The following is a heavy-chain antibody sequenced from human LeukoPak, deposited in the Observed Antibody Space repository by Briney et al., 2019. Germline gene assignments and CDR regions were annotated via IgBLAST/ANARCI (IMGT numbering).Heavy chain of an antibody. D-gene: IGHD1-26*01. CDR1: GFTFRSYA. J-gene: IGHJ4*02. Sequence: GGSLRLSCAASGFTFRSYAMGWVRPAPGKGLEWVSAISGSGGSTYYADSVKGRFTISRDNSKNTLYLQMNSLRAEDTAVYYCAKVGGIVDYWGQGTLVTVSS. V-gene: IGHV3-23*01. CDR2: ISGSGGST. CDR3: AKVGGIVDY.